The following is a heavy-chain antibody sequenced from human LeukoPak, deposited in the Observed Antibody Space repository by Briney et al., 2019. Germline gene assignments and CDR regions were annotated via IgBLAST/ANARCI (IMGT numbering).Heavy chain of an antibody. V-gene: IGHV3-30*02. D-gene: IGHD3-9*01. CDR3: AKDQRRYYDILTGIFDY. J-gene: IGHJ4*02. Sequence: GGSLRLSCAASGFTFSSYGMHWVRQAPGKGLEWVAFIRYDGSNKYYADSVKGRFTISRDNSKNTLYLQMNSLRAEDTAVHYCAKDQRRYYDILTGIFDYWGQGTLVTVSS. CDR2: IRYDGSNK. CDR1: GFTFSSYG.